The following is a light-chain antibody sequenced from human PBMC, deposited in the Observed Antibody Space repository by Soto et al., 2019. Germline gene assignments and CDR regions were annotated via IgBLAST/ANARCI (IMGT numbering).Light chain of an antibody. J-gene: IGLJ1*01. V-gene: IGLV2-11*01. CDR1: SSDVGDYNY. Sequence: QSLLNQPRSVSGSPGQSFTISCTGTSSDVGDYNYVSWYQQHPGKAPKLMIYDVTKRPSGVPDRFSGFKSGNTASLIISGLQAEDEADYYCCSFAGSYTYVFGTGTKVTVL. CDR2: DVT. CDR3: CSFAGSYTYV.